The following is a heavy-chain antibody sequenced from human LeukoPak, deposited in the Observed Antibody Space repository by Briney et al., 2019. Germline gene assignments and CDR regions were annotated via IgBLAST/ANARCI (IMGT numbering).Heavy chain of an antibody. CDR1: GDSISSGRYY. CDR3: AREGASWGFT. Sequence: SQTLSLTCTVSGDSISSGRYYWSWSLQPAGKGLEWIGRIHSSGGTEYYPSLKRRVTISVDTAKNQFSLKLTSVTAADTAVYYGAREGASWGFTWGQGTLVTVSS. D-gene: IGHD2-2*01. CDR2: IHSSGGT. V-gene: IGHV4-61*02. J-gene: IGHJ4*02.